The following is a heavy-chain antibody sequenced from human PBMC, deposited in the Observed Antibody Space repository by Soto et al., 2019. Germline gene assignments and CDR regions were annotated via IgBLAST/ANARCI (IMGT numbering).Heavy chain of an antibody. V-gene: IGHV1-18*01. D-gene: IGHD4-17*01. CDR1: GYTFTSYG. CDR2: ISAYNGNT. J-gene: IGHJ4*02. CDR3: ARDYRRYGDYSPSDFDY. Sequence: GASVKVSCKASGYTFTSYGISWVRQAPGQGLEWMGWISAYNGNTNYAQKLQGRVTMTTDTSTSTAYMELRSLRSDDTAVYYCARDYRRYGDYSPSDFDYWGQGTLVTVSS.